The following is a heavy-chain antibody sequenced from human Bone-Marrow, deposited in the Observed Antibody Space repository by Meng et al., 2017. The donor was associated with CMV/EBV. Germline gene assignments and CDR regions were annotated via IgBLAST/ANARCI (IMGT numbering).Heavy chain of an antibody. CDR3: ARKVGGAVASLDY. J-gene: IGHJ4*02. D-gene: IGHD6-19*01. Sequence: SETLSLTCTVSGGSISSSSYYWGWIRQPPGKGLEWIGSIYYSGSTYYNPSLKSRVTISVDTSKNQFSLKLSSVTAADTAVYYCARKVGGAVASLDYWGQGTLVTAPQ. CDR2: IYYSGST. CDR1: GGSISSSSYY. V-gene: IGHV4-39*07.